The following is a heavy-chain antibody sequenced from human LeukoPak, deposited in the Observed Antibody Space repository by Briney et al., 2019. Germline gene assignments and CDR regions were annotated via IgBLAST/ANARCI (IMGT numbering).Heavy chain of an antibody. CDR2: IYSGGGT. J-gene: IGHJ5*02. V-gene: IGHV3-66*01. CDR3: AKDYSKTSYYGSGTYYRPNWFDP. Sequence: PGGSLRLSCAASGFTVSSNYMSWVRQAPGKGLEWVSVIYSGGGTYYADSVKGRFTISRDNSKNTLYLQMNSLRAEDTAVYYCAKDYSKTSYYGSGTYYRPNWFDPWGQGTLVTVSS. D-gene: IGHD3-10*01. CDR1: GFTVSSNY.